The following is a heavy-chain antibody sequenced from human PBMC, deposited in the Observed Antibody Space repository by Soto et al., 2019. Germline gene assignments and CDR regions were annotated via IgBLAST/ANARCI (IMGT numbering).Heavy chain of an antibody. Sequence: QVQLVQSGAEVTKPGSSVKVSCKASGGTFSSYAISWVRQAPGQGLEWMGGLIPIFGTANYAQKFQGRVTITADDTTRTAYMELSSLRSEDTAVYYCARALIEYPISYYYYCMDDRGQGTTVTVSS. CDR2: LIPIFGTA. D-gene: IGHD2-21*01. J-gene: IGHJ6*02. V-gene: IGHV1-69*01. CDR1: GGTFSSYA. CDR3: ARALIEYPISYYYYCMDD.